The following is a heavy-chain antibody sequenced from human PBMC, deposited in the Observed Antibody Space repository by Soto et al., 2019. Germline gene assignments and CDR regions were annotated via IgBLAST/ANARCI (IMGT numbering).Heavy chain of an antibody. D-gene: IGHD1-26*01. J-gene: IGHJ4*02. CDR2: ISLSGSTI. CDR3: ARESFSASPNFFDY. Sequence: GGSLRLSCAASGFAFSNYEMDWVRQAPGKGLEWVSYISLSGSTIYYADSVKGRFTISRDDAKDSLYLEMDSLRADDTAVYYCARESFSASPNFFDYWGQGTLVTVSS. CDR1: GFAFSNYE. V-gene: IGHV3-48*03.